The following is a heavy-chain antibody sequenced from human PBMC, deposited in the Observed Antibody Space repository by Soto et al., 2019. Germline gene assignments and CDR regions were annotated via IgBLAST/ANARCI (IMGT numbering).Heavy chain of an antibody. J-gene: IGHJ4*02. D-gene: IGHD3-22*01. CDR3: ARVTTLAFDY. V-gene: IGHV4-31*03. Sequence: SETLSLTCTVSGGSISSGGYYWSWIRQHPGKGLEWIGYIYYIGSTYYNPSLKSRVTISVDTSKNQFSLKLSSVTAADTAVYYCARVTTLAFDYWGQGTLVTVSS. CDR2: IYYIGST. CDR1: GGSISSGGYY.